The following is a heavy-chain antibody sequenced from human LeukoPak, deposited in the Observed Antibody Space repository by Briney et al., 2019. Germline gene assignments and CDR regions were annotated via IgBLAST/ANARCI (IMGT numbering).Heavy chain of an antibody. CDR3: ARDSYGSSGYYYVSDY. Sequence: GGSLRLSCAASGXTFSTYSVNWVRQAPGKGLEWVSYISYSSSAIYYADSVKGRFTISRDDAKNSLYLRMNSLRDEDTAVYYCARDSYGSSGYYYVSDYWGQGTLVTVSS. J-gene: IGHJ4*02. CDR1: GXTFSTYS. D-gene: IGHD3-22*01. V-gene: IGHV3-48*02. CDR2: ISYSSSAI.